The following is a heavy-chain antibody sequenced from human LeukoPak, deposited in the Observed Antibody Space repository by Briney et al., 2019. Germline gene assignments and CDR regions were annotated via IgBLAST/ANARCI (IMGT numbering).Heavy chain of an antibody. Sequence: GGSLRLSCAASGFTFSSYWMSWVRQAPGKGLEWVANIKQDGSEKYYVDSVKGRFTISRDNAKNSLYLQMNSLRAEDTAVYYCARDRLGWFGESYPRWGQGTLVTVSS. CDR1: GFTFSSYW. V-gene: IGHV3-7*01. CDR2: IKQDGSEK. CDR3: ARDRLGWFGESYPR. J-gene: IGHJ4*02. D-gene: IGHD3-10*01.